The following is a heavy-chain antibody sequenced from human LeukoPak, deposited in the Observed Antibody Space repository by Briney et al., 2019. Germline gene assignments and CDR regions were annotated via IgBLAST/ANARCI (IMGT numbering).Heavy chain of an antibody. D-gene: IGHD1-26*01. J-gene: IGHJ4*02. CDR3: ARVAPSGIVRATTY. CDR1: GFTFRSYS. CDR2: ISRCRSYI. Sequence: GGSLRLSCAASGFTFRSYSVNGARQAPGRGLEGVSSISRCRSYIYYGDSVKGRFTIYRDNAKISLYVQADSLRAEDTAVYYCARVAPSGIVRATTYWGQGTLVTVSS. V-gene: IGHV3-21*01.